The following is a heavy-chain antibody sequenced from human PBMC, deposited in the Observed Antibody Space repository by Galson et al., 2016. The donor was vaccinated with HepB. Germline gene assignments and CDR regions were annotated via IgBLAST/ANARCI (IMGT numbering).Heavy chain of an antibody. V-gene: IGHV3-23*01. CDR3: AKDRGDGDYYFDH. J-gene: IGHJ4*02. D-gene: IGHD5-24*01. CDR2: ISGNGAGT. CDR1: GFTFSSNA. Sequence: SLRLSCAASGFTFSSNAMSWVRQVPGKGLEWVSGISGNGAGTYYTDSVRGRFTISRDNSKNTLHLQMNSLRAEDTALYYCAKDRGDGDYYFDHWGQENLVPVSS.